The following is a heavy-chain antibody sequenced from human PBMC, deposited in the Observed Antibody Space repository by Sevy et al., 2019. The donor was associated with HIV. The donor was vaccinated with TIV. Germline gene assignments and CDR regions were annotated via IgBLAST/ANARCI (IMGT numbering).Heavy chain of an antibody. CDR3: AKDFIGYSSSAPGQH. J-gene: IGHJ1*01. Sequence: GGSLRLSCAASGFTFSSYGMHWVRHAPGKGLEWVAVISYDGSNKYYADSVKGRFTISRDNSKNTLYLQMNSLRAEDTAVYYCAKDFIGYSSSAPGQHWGQGTLVTVSS. CDR2: ISYDGSNK. CDR1: GFTFSSYG. D-gene: IGHD6-13*01. V-gene: IGHV3-30*18.